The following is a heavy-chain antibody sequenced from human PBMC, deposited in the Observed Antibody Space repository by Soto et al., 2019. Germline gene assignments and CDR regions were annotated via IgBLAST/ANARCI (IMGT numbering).Heavy chain of an antibody. CDR3: TTGTAYSSDWSDY. D-gene: IGHD6-19*01. CDR2: IKSKTDGETT. Sequence: GGSLRLSCAASGFTFSNAWMNWVRQVPGKGLEWVGRIKSKTDGETTGYSAPVKGRFTISRDDSKNTLFLQMNSLKTEDTAVYYCTTGTAYSSDWSDYWGQGTLVTVSS. V-gene: IGHV3-15*07. J-gene: IGHJ4*02. CDR1: GFTFSNAW.